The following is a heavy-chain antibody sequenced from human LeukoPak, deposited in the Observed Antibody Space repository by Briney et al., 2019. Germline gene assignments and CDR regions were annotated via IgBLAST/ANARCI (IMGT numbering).Heavy chain of an antibody. CDR3: ARVQGRDSSGYYTALGY. CDR2: INPNSGGT. CDR1: GYTFTGYY. D-gene: IGHD3-22*01. V-gene: IGHV1-2*02. Sequence: GATVKVSCKASGYTFTGYYMHWVRQAPGQGLEWMGWINPNSGGTNYVQKFQGRVTMTRDTSISTAYMELSRLRSDDTAVYYCARVQGRDSSGYYTALGYWGQGTLVTVSS. J-gene: IGHJ4*02.